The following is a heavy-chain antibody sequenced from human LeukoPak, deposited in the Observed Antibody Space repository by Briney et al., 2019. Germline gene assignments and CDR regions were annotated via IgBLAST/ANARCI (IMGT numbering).Heavy chain of an antibody. CDR3: VREIYSGYLDY. D-gene: IGHD4-11*01. J-gene: IGHJ4*02. V-gene: IGHV1-69*13. CDR2: IIPIFGTA. Sequence: GASVKVSCKASGGTFSSYAISWVRQAPGQGLEWMGGIIPIFGTANYAQKFQGRVTITADESTSTAYMELSSLRSEDTAVYYCVREIYSGYLDYWGQGTLVTVSS. CDR1: GGTFSSYA.